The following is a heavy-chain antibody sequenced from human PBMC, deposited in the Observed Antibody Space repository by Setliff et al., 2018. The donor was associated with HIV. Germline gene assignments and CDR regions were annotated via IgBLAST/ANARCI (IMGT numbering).Heavy chain of an antibody. CDR2: IYHSGIT. Sequence: SETLSLTCTVSGYSISSGYYWGWIRQPPGKGLEWIGSIYHSGITYYNSSLKSRVTISIDTSNNQFSLRLSSVTAADTAVYFCARGGTVSADFDSWGQGTLVTVSS. CDR1: GYSISSGYY. D-gene: IGHD6-19*01. V-gene: IGHV4-38-2*02. CDR3: ARGGTVSADFDS. J-gene: IGHJ4*02.